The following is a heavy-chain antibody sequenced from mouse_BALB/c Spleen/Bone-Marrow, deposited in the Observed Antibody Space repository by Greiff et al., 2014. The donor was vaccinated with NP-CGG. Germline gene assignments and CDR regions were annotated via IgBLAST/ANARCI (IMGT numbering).Heavy chain of an antibody. D-gene: IGHD1-2*01. V-gene: IGHV14-3*02. CDR3: ALITTATFSYWYFDV. J-gene: IGHJ1*01. CDR1: GFNIKDTY. CDR2: IDPANGYS. Sequence: VQLQQPGAELVKPGASVKLSCTASGFNIKDTYMHWVKQRPEQGLEWIGRIDPANGYSIYDPKFQGKATITADTTSNTAHLQLSSLTSEDTAVYCCALITTATFSYWYFDVWGAGTTVTVSS.